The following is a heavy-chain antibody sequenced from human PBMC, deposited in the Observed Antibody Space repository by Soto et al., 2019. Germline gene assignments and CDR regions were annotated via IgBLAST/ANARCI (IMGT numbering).Heavy chain of an antibody. CDR2: MNPNSGNT. Sequence: SVKVSCKASGYTFTSYDINWVRQATGQGLEWMGWMNPNSGNTGYAQKFQGRVTMTRNTSISTAYMELSSLRSEDTAVYYCARGSSGYPDYYYYGMDVWGQGTTVTVSS. D-gene: IGHD3-3*01. V-gene: IGHV1-8*01. CDR1: GYTFTSYD. CDR3: ARGSSGYPDYYYYGMDV. J-gene: IGHJ6*02.